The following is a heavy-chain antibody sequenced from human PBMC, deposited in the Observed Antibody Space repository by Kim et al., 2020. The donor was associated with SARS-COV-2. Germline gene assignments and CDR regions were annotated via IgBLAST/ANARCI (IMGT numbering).Heavy chain of an antibody. D-gene: IGHD2-15*01. Sequence: SETLSLTCTVSGGSISSSSYYWGWIRQPPGKGLEWIGSIYYSGSTYYNPSLKSRVTISVDTSKNQFSLKLSSVTAADTAVYYCARQGALGLVANFDYWGQGTLVTVSS. CDR3: ARQGALGLVANFDY. V-gene: IGHV4-39*01. CDR2: IYYSGST. CDR1: GGSISSSSYY. J-gene: IGHJ4*02.